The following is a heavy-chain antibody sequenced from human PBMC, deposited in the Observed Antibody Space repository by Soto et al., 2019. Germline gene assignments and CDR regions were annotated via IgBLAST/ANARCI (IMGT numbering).Heavy chain of an antibody. Sequence: EVQLVESGGGLVQPGRSLRLSCAASGFTFDDYAMHWVRQAPGKGLEWVSGISWNSGLIGYADSVKGRFTISRDNAENSLYLHMNSLRAEDTALYYCAKDYYSDSSGFHFDYWGQGTLVTVSS. V-gene: IGHV3-9*01. CDR3: AKDYYSDSSGFHFDY. D-gene: IGHD3-22*01. J-gene: IGHJ4*02. CDR1: GFTFDDYA. CDR2: ISWNSGLI.